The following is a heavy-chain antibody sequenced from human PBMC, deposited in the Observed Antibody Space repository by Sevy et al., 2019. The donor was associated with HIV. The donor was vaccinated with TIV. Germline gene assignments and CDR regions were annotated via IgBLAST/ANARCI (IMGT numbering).Heavy chain of an antibody. V-gene: IGHV3-15*01. CDR2: IKSKTDGGTT. CDR3: TTTLNYGDYVDY. D-gene: IGHD4-17*01. J-gene: IGHJ4*02. Sequence: GGSLRLSCAASGFTFSNAWMSWVRQAPGKGLEWVGRIKSKTDGGTTDYAAPVKGRFTISRDDSKNTLYLQMNSLKTGDTAVYYCTTTLNYGDYVDYWGQGTLVTVSS. CDR1: GFTFSNAW.